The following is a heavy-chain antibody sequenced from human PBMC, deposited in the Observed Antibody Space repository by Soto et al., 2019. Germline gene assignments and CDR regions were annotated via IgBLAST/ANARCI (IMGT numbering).Heavy chain of an antibody. D-gene: IGHD3-16*01. J-gene: IGHJ4*02. V-gene: IGHV1-18*01. Sequence: ASVKVSCKASGYTFTSYAIGWVRQAPGQGLEWMGWINAYNGNTNYAQKLQGRVTMTTDTSTSTAYMELRSLRSDDTAVYYCANALGLYYFDYWGQGTLVTVSS. CDR3: ANALGLYYFDY. CDR2: INAYNGNT. CDR1: GYTFTSYA.